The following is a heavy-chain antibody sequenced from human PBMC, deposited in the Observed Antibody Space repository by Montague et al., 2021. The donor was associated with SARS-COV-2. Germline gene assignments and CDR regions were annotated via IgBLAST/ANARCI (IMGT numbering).Heavy chain of an antibody. CDR1: GFPFSSYD. CDR2: IGTAGDT. D-gene: IGHD3-22*01. J-gene: IGHJ4*01. CDR3: ARGDSSGYYYLFDY. V-gene: IGHV3-13*04. Sequence: YRSLSFAASGFPFSSYDMHWVRQATGKGLEWVSAIGTAGDTYYPGSVKGRFTISRENAKNSLYLQMNSLRAGDTAVYYCARGDSSGYYYLFDYWGQGTLVTVSS.